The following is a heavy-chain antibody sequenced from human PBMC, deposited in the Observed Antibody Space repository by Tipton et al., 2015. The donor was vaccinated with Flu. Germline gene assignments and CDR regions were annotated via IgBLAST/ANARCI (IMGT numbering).Heavy chain of an antibody. J-gene: IGHJ5*02. Sequence: TLSLTCTVSGGSIISGRYFWSWIRQPAGKGLEWIGRVFPGETPDYNPSFRSRVTILVDTSKNQFSLNLNSVTAADTAVYYCARRDYSNYVSDPKNWFDPWGQGTLVTVSS. V-gene: IGHV4-61*02. CDR3: ARRDYSNYVSDPKNWFDP. CDR2: VFPGETP. CDR1: GGSIISGRYF. D-gene: IGHD4-11*01.